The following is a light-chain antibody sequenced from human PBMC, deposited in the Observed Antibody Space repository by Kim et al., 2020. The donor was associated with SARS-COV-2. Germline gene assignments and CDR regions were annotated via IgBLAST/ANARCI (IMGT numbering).Light chain of an antibody. V-gene: IGLV3-19*01. Sequence: SSELTQDPAVSVALGRTVRITCQGDSLRSYYATWYQQKPRQAPLLVIFGRNNRPSGIPDRFSGSTSGNTASLTISGAQAEDEADFYCQSRDSGGNVVFGGGTKVTVL. CDR2: GRN. CDR1: SLRSYY. J-gene: IGLJ2*01. CDR3: QSRDSGGNVV.